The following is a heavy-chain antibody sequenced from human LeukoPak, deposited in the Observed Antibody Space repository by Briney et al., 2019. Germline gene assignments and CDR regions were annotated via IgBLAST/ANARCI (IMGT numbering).Heavy chain of an antibody. V-gene: IGHV3-53*01. CDR3: ARGSWGYDLDS. CDR1: GLNVSNYC. Sequence: GGSLTLSCAPSGLNVSNYCMSWVRQAPGKGLEWVSYIYSGGTTYYAASLKGRFTISGDNSNTTFYLQMSSLSVDDTAVYFCARGSWGYDLDSWGQGALVTVSS. J-gene: IGHJ4*02. CDR2: IYSGGTT. D-gene: IGHD3/OR15-3a*01.